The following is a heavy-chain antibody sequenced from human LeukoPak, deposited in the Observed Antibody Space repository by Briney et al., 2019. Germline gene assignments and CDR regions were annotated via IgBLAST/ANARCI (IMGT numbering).Heavy chain of an antibody. CDR3: ARVDLSYYYDSSGYYGAYFDY. CDR1: GYTFTGYY. CDR2: INPNSGGT. V-gene: IGHV1-2*02. J-gene: IGHJ4*02. Sequence: ASVKVSCKASGYTFTGYYMHWVRQAPGQGLEWMGWINPNSGGTNYAQKFQGRVTMTRDTSISTAYMELSRLRSDDTAVYYCARVDLSYYYDSSGYYGAYFDYWGRGTLVTVSS. D-gene: IGHD3-22*01.